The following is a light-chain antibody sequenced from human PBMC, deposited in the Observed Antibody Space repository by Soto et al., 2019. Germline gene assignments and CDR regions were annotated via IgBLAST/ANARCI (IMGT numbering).Light chain of an antibody. V-gene: IGLV2-8*01. Sequence: QSVLTQPPSASGSPGQSVTISCTGTSSDVGGHNFVSWYQQHPGKAPKLIIYEVSKRPSGVPDRFSGSKSGNTASLTVSGLQADDEADYYCSSYAGSDMGVFGTGTKVTVL. J-gene: IGLJ1*01. CDR2: EVS. CDR1: SSDVGGHNF. CDR3: SSYAGSDMGV.